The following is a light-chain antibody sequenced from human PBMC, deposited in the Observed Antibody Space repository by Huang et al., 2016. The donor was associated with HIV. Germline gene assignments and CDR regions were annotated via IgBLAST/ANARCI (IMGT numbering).Light chain of an antibody. Sequence: DIQMTQFPSSLSASVGDRVTITCRASQSIYRYLYWFQQKPGQAPELLIFGASNLQSGVPLRFSGSGSGTDFSLTISSLEPEDFATYYCQQSYSTPYTFGQGTKLEIK. CDR3: QQSYSTPYT. CDR2: GAS. CDR1: QSIYRY. J-gene: IGKJ2*01. V-gene: IGKV1-39*01.